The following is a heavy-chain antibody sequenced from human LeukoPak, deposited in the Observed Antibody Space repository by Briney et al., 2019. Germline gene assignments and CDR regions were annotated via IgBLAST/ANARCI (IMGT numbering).Heavy chain of an antibody. CDR3: ARVRCYYDSSGYIFDY. Sequence: SETLSLTCTVSGASISSYYWSWIRQPPGKGLEWIGYISHSGSTNYNPSLKSRVTISLDTSKNQFSLKLSSVTAADTAVYYCARVRCYYDSSGYIFDYWGQGTLVTVSS. CDR2: ISHSGST. V-gene: IGHV4-59*01. D-gene: IGHD3-22*01. J-gene: IGHJ4*02. CDR1: GASISSYY.